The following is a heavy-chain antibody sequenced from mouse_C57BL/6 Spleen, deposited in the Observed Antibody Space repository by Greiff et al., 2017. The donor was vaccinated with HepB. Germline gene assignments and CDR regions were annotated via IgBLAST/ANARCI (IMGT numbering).Heavy chain of an antibody. CDR3: ARRVAGTHHYYAMDY. J-gene: IGHJ4*01. CDR2: ISSGSSTI. Sequence: EVQGVESGGGLVKPGGSLKLSCAASGFTFSDYGMHWVRQAPEKGLEWVAYISSGSSTIYYADTVKGRFTISRDNAKNTLFLQMTSLRSEDTAMYYCARRVAGTHHYYAMDYWGQGTSVTVSS. V-gene: IGHV5-17*01. CDR1: GFTFSDYG. D-gene: IGHD4-1*01.